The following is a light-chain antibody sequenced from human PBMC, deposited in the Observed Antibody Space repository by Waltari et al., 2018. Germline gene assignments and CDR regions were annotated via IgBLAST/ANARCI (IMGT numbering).Light chain of an antibody. CDR1: SSDVGGYNY. CDR2: DVS. Sequence: QSALTQPASVSGSPGQSITISCPGPSSDVGGYNYVSWYQHHPGKAPKVKIYDVSKRPSGVSNRFSVSKSGNTASLTISGLQAEDEADYYCSSYTSSSTSLYVFGTGTKVTVL. J-gene: IGLJ1*01. V-gene: IGLV2-14*03. CDR3: SSYTSSSTSLYV.